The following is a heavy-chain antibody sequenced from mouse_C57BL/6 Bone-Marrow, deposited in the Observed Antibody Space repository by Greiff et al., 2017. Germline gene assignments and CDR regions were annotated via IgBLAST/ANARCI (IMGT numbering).Heavy chain of an antibody. CDR1: GYTFTEYT. D-gene: IGHD2-2*01. CDR2: FYPGSGSI. Sequence: QVQLKQSGAELVKPGASVKLSCKASGYTFTEYTIHWVKQRSGQGLEWIGWFYPGSGSIKYNEKFKDKATLTADKSSSTVYMGLSRLTSEDSAVYFCARHEGGVWLRRGSWFAYWGQGTLVTVSA. CDR3: ARHEGGVWLRRGSWFAY. V-gene: IGHV1-62-2*01. J-gene: IGHJ3*01.